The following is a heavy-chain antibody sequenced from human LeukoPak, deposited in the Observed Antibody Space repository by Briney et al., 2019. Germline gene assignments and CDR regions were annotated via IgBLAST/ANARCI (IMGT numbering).Heavy chain of an antibody. CDR3: AKADPAYYDFWSGYYLLDY. D-gene: IGHD3-3*01. Sequence: GGSLRLSSAASGFTFSSYAMSWVRQAPGKGLEWVSAISGSGGSTYYADSVKGRFTISRDNSKNTLYLQMNSLRAEDTAVYYCAKADPAYYDFWSGYYLLDYWGQGTLVTVSS. J-gene: IGHJ4*02. CDR2: ISGSGGST. CDR1: GFTFSSYA. V-gene: IGHV3-23*01.